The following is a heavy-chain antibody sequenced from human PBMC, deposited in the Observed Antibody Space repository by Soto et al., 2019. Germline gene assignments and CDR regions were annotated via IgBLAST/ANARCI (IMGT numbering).Heavy chain of an antibody. V-gene: IGHV3-15*04. Sequence: DVQLVESGGGLVKPGGSLRLSCAVTGITFNNAWMSWVRQAPGKGLEWVGRIGSEIDGATIDYAAPVKGRFIISRDESKAFLQMNSLKTDDTAIYFCTTDNSYSVGGGRYRGQGTLVTVSS. CDR2: IGSEIDGATI. J-gene: IGHJ4*02. D-gene: IGHD2-15*01. CDR1: GITFNNAW. CDR3: TTDNSYSVGGGRY.